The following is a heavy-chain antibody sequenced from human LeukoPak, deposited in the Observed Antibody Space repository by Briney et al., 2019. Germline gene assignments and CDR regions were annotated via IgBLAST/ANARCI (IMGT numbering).Heavy chain of an antibody. CDR1: GFTFSSYA. D-gene: IGHD2-2*01. V-gene: IGHV3-23*01. Sequence: GGSLRLSCAASGFTFSSYAMSWVRQAPGKGLEWVSAISGSGGSTYYADSVKGRFTISRDNSKNTLYLQMNSLRAEDTAVYYCAKRPVYCSSTSCPSYYYYYYMDVWGKGTTVTVSS. CDR3: AKRPVYCSSTSCPSYYYYYYMDV. J-gene: IGHJ6*03. CDR2: ISGSGGST.